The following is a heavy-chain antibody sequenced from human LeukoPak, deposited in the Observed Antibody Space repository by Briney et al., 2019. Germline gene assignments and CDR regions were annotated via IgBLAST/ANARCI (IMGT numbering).Heavy chain of an antibody. Sequence: SETLSLTCTVSGGSISSSSYYWGWIRQPPGTGLEWIGSIYYSGSTYYNPSLKSRVTISVDTSKNQFSLKLSSVTAADTAVYYCARPYYYDSSGLDWGQGTLVTVSS. J-gene: IGHJ4*02. V-gene: IGHV4-39*07. CDR3: ARPYYYDSSGLD. CDR2: IYYSGST. CDR1: GGSISSSSYY. D-gene: IGHD3-22*01.